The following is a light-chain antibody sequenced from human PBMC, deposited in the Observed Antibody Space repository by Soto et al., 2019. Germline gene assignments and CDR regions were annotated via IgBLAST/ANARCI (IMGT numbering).Light chain of an antibody. CDR3: SSYTSISLYV. Sequence: QSALTQPASVSGSPGQSITISCTGTSSDVGAYNYVSWYQQHPGKAPKLMIYEVTNRPSGVSSRFSGSKSDNTASLTISGLQAEDEADYYCSSYTSISLYVFGTGTKVTVL. CDR2: EVT. CDR1: SSDVGAYNY. J-gene: IGLJ1*01. V-gene: IGLV2-14*01.